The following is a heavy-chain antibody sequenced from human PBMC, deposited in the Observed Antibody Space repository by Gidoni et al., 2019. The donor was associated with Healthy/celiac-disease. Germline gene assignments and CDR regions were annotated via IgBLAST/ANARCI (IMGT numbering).Heavy chain of an antibody. CDR1: GFTFGDYA. J-gene: IGHJ4*02. D-gene: IGHD2-21*02. V-gene: IGHV3-49*03. CDR3: TRGKGTYCGGDCYLGFDY. CDR2: IRSKAYGGTT. Sequence: EVQLVESGGGLVQPGRSLRLSCTACGFTFGDYAMSWFRQAPGKGLGWVGFIRSKAYGGTTEYAASVKGRFTISRDDSKSIAYLQMNSLKTEDTAVYYCTRGKGTYCGGDCYLGFDYWGQGTLVTVSS.